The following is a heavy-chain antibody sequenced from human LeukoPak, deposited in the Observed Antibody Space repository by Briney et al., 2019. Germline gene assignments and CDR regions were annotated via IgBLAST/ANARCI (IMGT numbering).Heavy chain of an antibody. J-gene: IGHJ4*02. CDR3: ARIRYGDYHYYFDY. V-gene: IGHV2-26*01. Sequence: SGPVLVEPTETLTLTCTVSGFSLSNARMGVSWIRQPPGKALEWLAHIFSNDEKSYSTSLKSRLTISKDTSKSQVVLTMTNMDPVDTATYYCARIRYGDYHYYFDYWGQGTLVTVSS. D-gene: IGHD4-17*01. CDR2: IFSNDEK. CDR1: GFSLSNARMG.